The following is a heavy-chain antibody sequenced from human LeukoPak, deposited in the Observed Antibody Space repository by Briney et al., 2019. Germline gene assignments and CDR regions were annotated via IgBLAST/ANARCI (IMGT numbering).Heavy chain of an antibody. CDR3: AREGPYYYGSGIPDY. D-gene: IGHD3-10*01. J-gene: IGHJ4*02. V-gene: IGHV4-38-2*02. CDR2: IYHSGST. Sequence: PSETLSLTCTVSGGSISSGYYWGWIRQPPGKGLEWIGSIYHSGSTYYNPSLKSRVTISVDTSKNQFSLKLSSVTAADTAVYYCAREGPYYYGSGIPDYWGQGTLVTVSS. CDR1: GGSISSGYY.